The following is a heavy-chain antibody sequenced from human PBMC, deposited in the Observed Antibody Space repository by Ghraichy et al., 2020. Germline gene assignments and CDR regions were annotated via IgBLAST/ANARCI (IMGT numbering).Heavy chain of an antibody. CDR2: IWYDGSNK. J-gene: IGHJ5*02. V-gene: IGHV3-33*01. CDR1: GFTFSSYG. D-gene: IGHD1-20*01. CDR3: AREGRRHNWNRGDWFDP. Sequence: GGSLRLSCAASGFTFSSYGMHWVRQAPGKGLEWVAVIWYDGSNKYYADSVKGRFTISRDNSKNTLYLQMNSLRAEDTAVYYCAREGRRHNWNRGDWFDPWGQGTLVTVSS.